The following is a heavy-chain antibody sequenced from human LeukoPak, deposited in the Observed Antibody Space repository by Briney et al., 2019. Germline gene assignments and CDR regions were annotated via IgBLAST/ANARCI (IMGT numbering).Heavy chain of an antibody. CDR2: IYHSGST. CDR3: ARVSGSYEYYFDY. D-gene: IGHD3-10*01. CDR1: TCTGYY. J-gene: IGHJ4*02. Sequence: TCTGYYWGWIRQPPGKGLEWIGSIYHSGSTYYNPSLKSRVTISVDTSKNQFSLKLSSVTAADTAVYYCARVSGSYEYYFDYWGQGTLVTVSS. V-gene: IGHV4-38-2*02.